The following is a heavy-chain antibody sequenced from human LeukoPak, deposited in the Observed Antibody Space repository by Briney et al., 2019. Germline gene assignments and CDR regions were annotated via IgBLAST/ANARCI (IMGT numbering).Heavy chain of an antibody. Sequence: PGGSLRLSCAASGFFFTSSGMNWVRQAPGKGLEWVTFIGSDGSKQYYADSVKGRFSISRDNSRNTVSLQMNSLRLEDTAVYYCARSSYSSRRGDYWGQGTLVTVSS. CDR3: ARSSYSSRRGDY. CDR2: IGSDGSKQ. D-gene: IGHD6-13*01. J-gene: IGHJ4*02. V-gene: IGHV3-30*02. CDR1: GFFFTSSG.